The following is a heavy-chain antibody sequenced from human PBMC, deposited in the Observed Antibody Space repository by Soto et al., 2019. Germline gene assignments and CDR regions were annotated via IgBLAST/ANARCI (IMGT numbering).Heavy chain of an antibody. Sequence: EVQVVESGGGLVQPGESLRLSCAASGFTFSTYEMNWVRQAPGKGLEWVAYISSRGTSIFYADSVKGRFSISRANDNDSVSLLMNNLRVDDTAVYYCARDRGYNTGWYGGALDLWGQGTLVTVSS. J-gene: IGHJ4*02. V-gene: IGHV3-48*03. CDR3: ARDRGYNTGWYGGALDL. CDR2: ISSRGTSI. CDR1: GFTFSTYE. D-gene: IGHD6-19*01.